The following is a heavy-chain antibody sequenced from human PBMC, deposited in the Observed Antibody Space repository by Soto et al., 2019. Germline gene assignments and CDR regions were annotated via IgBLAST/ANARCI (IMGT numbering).Heavy chain of an antibody. CDR2: IYCSGRT. CDR3: ARAAKTYYYDSSGYYYTFDI. V-gene: IGHV4-30-4*01. D-gene: IGHD3-22*01. CDR1: GGSISSGDSY. Sequence: QVQLQESGPGLVKPSQTLSLTCTVSGGSISSGDSYWSWIRQPPGRGLEWIGYIYCSGRTYYTPSLKSRVTISVDTSKNQFSLKLSSVTAADTAVYYCARAAKTYYYDSSGYYYTFDIWGQGTMVTVSS. J-gene: IGHJ3*02.